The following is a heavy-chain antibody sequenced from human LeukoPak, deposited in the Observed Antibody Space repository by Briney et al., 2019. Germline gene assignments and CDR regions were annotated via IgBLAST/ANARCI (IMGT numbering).Heavy chain of an antibody. CDR2: ISTSSTYI. J-gene: IGHJ4*02. V-gene: IGHV3-21*01. CDR1: GFTFSSYS. D-gene: IGHD3-22*01. Sequence: GGSLRLSCAASGFTFSSYSMNWVRQAPGKGLEWVSSISTSSTYIYYADSVKGRFTISRDNAKNSLYLQMNSLRAEDTAVYYCARELMGLTMIVVVNPIDYWGQGTLVTVSS. CDR3: ARELMGLTMIVVVNPIDY.